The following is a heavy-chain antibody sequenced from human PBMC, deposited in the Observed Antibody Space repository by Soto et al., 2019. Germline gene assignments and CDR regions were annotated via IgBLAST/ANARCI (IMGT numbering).Heavy chain of an antibody. CDR1: GFTFDDYG. V-gene: IGHV3-20*01. J-gene: IGHJ5*02. CDR2: INWNGGST. Sequence: PGGSLRLSCAASGFTFDDYGMSWVRQAPGKGLEWVSGINWNGGSTGYADSVKGRFTISRDNAKNSLYLQMNSLRAEDTALYHCARDKSLERRPFYTWFAPWGQGTLVTVSS. D-gene: IGHD1-1*01. CDR3: ARDKSLERRPFYTWFAP.